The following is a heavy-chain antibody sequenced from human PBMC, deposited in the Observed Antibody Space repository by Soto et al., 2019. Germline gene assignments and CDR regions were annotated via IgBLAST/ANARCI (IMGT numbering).Heavy chain of an antibody. CDR1: GYTFTSYA. Sequence: ASVKVSCKASGYTFTSYAMNWVRQAPGQGLEWMGWISTNTGNPTYAQGFTGRFVFSLDTSVSTAYLQICSLKAEDTAVYYCARDSPAGFGDAFDIWGQGTMVTVSS. D-gene: IGHD1-1*01. CDR2: ISTNTGNP. CDR3: ARDSPAGFGDAFDI. V-gene: IGHV7-4-1*01. J-gene: IGHJ3*02.